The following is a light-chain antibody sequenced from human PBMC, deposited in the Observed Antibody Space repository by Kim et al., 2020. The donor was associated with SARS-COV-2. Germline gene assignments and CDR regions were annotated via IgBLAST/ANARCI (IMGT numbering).Light chain of an antibody. CDR1: QSVSNN. CDR2: GAF. Sequence: VSPGERAPLSCRASQSVSNNLAWYQQKPGQPPRLLIYGAFTRATGTPARFSGSGSGTEFTLTISSLQSEDFAVYYCQQYNNWPLTFGGGTKVDIK. V-gene: IGKV3-15*01. J-gene: IGKJ4*01. CDR3: QQYNNWPLT.